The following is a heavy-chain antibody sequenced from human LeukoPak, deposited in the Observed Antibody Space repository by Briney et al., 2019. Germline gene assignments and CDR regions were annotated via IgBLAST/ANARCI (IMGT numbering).Heavy chain of an antibody. CDR2: IYYSGST. J-gene: IGHJ3*02. CDR3: ARGGSYYDSSGTPSAFDI. Sequence: SETLSLTCTVSGGSISSGGYYWSWIRQHPGKGLEWIGYIYYSGSTNYNPSLKSRVTISVDTSKNQFSLKLSSVTAADTAVYYCARGGSYYDSSGTPSAFDIWGQGTMVTVSS. V-gene: IGHV4-61*08. CDR1: GGSISSGGYY. D-gene: IGHD3-22*01.